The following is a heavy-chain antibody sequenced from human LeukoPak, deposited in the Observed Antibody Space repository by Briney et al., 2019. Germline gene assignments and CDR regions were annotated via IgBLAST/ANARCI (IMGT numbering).Heavy chain of an antibody. D-gene: IGHD3-16*01. Sequence: PGGSLRLSCAASGFTFSDSWMSWVRQAPGKGLEWVSSIIGGGSYKHYPDSVRGRFTISRDTANSSLHLQMNSLRAGDTAVYYCARGRGGGQVFDIWGQGTTVTVSA. J-gene: IGHJ3*02. CDR3: ARGRGGGQVFDI. V-gene: IGHV3-11*06. CDR1: GFTFSDSW. CDR2: IIGGGSYK.